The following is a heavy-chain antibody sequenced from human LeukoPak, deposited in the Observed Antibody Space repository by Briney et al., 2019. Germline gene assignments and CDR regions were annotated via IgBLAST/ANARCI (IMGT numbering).Heavy chain of an antibody. D-gene: IGHD3-22*01. CDR2: IASDGSST. CDR1: GFTFSSYW. V-gene: IGHV3-74*01. CDR3: AKAAGITMIVAGY. Sequence: GGSLRLSCAASGFTFSSYWMNWVRQAPGKGLVWVSRIASDGSSTTYADSVKGRFSISRDNSKNTLYLQMNSLRAEDTAVYYCAKAAGITMIVAGYWGQGTLVTVSS. J-gene: IGHJ4*02.